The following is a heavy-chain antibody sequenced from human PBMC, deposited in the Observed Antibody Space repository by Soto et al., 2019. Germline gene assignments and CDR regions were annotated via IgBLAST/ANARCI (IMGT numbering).Heavy chain of an antibody. V-gene: IGHV3-48*01. CDR2: ISTGSTTI. CDR1: GFTLSSYS. Sequence: GGSLRLSCAASGFTLSSYSMNWVRQAPGKGLEWVSYISTGSTTIYYADSVKGRFTISRDNAKNSLFLQMNSLRAEDTAVYYCARTLATVSSYFEYWGQGTRVTVSS. CDR3: ARTLATVSSYFEY. J-gene: IGHJ4*02. D-gene: IGHD1-1*01.